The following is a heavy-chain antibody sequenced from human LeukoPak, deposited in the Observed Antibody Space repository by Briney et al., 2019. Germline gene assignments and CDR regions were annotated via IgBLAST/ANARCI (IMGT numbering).Heavy chain of an antibody. CDR3: ARTLGHSYSNVDY. V-gene: IGHV3-74*01. D-gene: IGHD5-18*01. CDR1: GFTFSSYW. CDR2: INPDGSTT. Sequence: GGSLRLSCAASGFTFSSYWMHWVRQAPGKGLVWVSRINPDGSTTTYADSVKGRFTVSRDNAKNTLYLQMNSLTAEDTAVYYCARTLGHSYSNVDYWGQGTLVTVSS. J-gene: IGHJ4*02.